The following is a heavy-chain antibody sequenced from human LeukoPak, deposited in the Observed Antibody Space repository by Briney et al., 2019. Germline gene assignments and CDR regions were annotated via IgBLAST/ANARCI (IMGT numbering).Heavy chain of an antibody. J-gene: IGHJ4*02. CDR3: ARYSSSWLEYYFDY. V-gene: IGHV4-34*01. CDR2: INHSGST. CDR1: GGSFSGYY. D-gene: IGHD6-13*01. Sequence: LSETLSLTCAVYGGSFSGYYWSWIRQPPGKGLEWIGEINHSGSTNYNPSLKSRVTISVDTSKNQFSLKLSSVTAADTAVYYCARYSSSWLEYYFDYWGQGTLVTVSS.